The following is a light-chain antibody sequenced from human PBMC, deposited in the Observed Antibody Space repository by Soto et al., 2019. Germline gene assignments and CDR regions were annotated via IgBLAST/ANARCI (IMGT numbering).Light chain of an antibody. Sequence: EIVMTQSPATLSVSPGERATLSCRASQSVTSNLACYQQKPDQAPRLLIYGASTRATAIPGRFSGSGSGTEFTLTISSLQSEDFAIYYCQQYNSWPRTFGQGTKVEIK. V-gene: IGKV3-15*01. CDR1: QSVTSN. CDR3: QQYNSWPRT. CDR2: GAS. J-gene: IGKJ1*01.